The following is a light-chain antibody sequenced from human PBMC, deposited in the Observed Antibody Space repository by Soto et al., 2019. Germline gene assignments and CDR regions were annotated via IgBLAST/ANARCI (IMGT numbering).Light chain of an antibody. Sequence: QMTQSLSPLSSSVGYRVTITCGASQSISSYLNWYQQKPGKAPKLLIYAASSLQSGVPSRFSGSGSGTDFTLTISSLQPEDFAVYYCQQYYNLPRMFGQGTKVDIK. CDR1: QSISSY. CDR2: AAS. J-gene: IGKJ1*01. CDR3: QQYYNLPRM. V-gene: IGKV1-39*01.